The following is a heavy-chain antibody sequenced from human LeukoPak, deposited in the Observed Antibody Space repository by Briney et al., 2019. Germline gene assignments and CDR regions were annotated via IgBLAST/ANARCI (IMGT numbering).Heavy chain of an antibody. D-gene: IGHD5-12*01. CDR1: GYTLTELS. J-gene: IGHJ4*02. CDR2: FDPEDGET. V-gene: IGHV1-24*01. CDR3: ATEGRRYSGYGGVGY. Sequence: GASVKVSCKVSGYTLTELSMHWVRHAPGKGLEWMGGFDPEDGETIYAQKFQGRVTMTEDTSTDTAYMELSSLRSEDTAVYYCATEGRRYSGYGGVGYWGQGTPVTVSS.